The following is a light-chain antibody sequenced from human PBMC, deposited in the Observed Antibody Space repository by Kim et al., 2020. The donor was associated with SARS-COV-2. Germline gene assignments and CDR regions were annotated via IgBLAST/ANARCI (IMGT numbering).Light chain of an antibody. CDR3: SSYTSSSTPRYV. J-gene: IGLJ1*01. V-gene: IGLV2-14*03. CDR2: DVS. CDR1: SSDVGGYNY. Sequence: SITISCTGTSSDVGGYNYVSWYQQHPGQAPKLLFYDVSSRPSGVSNRFSGSKSGNTASLTISGLQAADESDYYCSSYTSSSTPRYVFGTGTKVTVL.